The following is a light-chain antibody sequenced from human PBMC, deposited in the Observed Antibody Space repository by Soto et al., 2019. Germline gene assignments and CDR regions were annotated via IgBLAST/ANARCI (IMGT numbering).Light chain of an antibody. Sequence: DIQMTQSPSTLSASVGDRVTITCRASQSISSWLAWYQQKPGKAPKLLIYKASSLESGVPSRFSGSGSGTXXXXTISSLQPDDFATYYCQQYNSYPRTFGQGTKVEIK. CDR2: KAS. V-gene: IGKV1-5*03. J-gene: IGKJ1*01. CDR3: QQYNSYPRT. CDR1: QSISSW.